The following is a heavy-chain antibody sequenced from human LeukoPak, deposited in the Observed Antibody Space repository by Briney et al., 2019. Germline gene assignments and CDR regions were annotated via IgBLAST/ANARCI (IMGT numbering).Heavy chain of an antibody. CDR3: ARGVGYCSSTSCYTRSDYFDY. D-gene: IGHD2-2*02. Sequence: PGGSLRLSCAASGFTVSSNYMSWVRQAPGKGLEWVSVIYSGGSTYYADSVKGRFTISRDNSKNTLYLQMNSLRAEDTAVYYCARGVGYCSSTSCYTRSDYFDYWGQGTLVTVSS. CDR1: GFTVSSNY. CDR2: IYSGGST. V-gene: IGHV3-53*01. J-gene: IGHJ4*02.